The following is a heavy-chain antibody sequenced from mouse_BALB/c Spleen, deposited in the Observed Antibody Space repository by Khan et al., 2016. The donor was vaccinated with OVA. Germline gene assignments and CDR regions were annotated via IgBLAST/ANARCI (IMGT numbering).Heavy chain of an antibody. CDR2: ISSGGST. CDR3: DRRQYGNLYAMDY. D-gene: IGHD2-10*02. CDR1: GFTFSSYA. J-gene: IGHJ4*01. Sequence: EVKLVESGGGLVKPGGSLKLSCAASGFTFSSYAMSWVRQTPEKRLEWVASISSGGSTYYPDSVQGRFTISRDNARNILYLLMSSLRSEDTAMYYCDRRQYGNLYAMDYWGQGTSVTVSS. V-gene: IGHV5-6-5*01.